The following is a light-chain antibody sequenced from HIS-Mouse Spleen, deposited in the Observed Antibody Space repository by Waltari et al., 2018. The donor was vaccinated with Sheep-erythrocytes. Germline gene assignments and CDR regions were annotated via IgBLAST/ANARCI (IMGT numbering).Light chain of an antibody. CDR1: SSDVGGYNY. CDR2: EVS. J-gene: IGLJ3*02. Sequence: QSALTQPRSVSGSPGQSVTISCTGTSSDVGGYNYVSWYQQHPGKAPKLMIYEVSKRPSGVPDRFSGSKSGNTASLTVSGLQAEDEADYYCSSYAGSNNWVLGGGTKLTVL. V-gene: IGLV2-8*01. CDR3: SSYAGSNNWV.